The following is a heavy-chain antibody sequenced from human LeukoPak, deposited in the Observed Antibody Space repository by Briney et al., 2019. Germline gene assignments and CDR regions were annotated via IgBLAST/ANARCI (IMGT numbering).Heavy chain of an antibody. CDR3: ARMDDSSGYAFDI. V-gene: IGHV3-21*01. CDR1: GFTFSSYS. D-gene: IGHD3-22*01. Sequence: GGSLRLSCAASGFTFSSYSMNWVRQAPGKGLEWVSSLFSSSTYRYCADSVKGRFTISRDNAKNSLYLQMNSLRGEDTAVYYCARMDDSSGYAFDIWGQGTMVTVSS. CDR2: LFSSSTYR. J-gene: IGHJ3*02.